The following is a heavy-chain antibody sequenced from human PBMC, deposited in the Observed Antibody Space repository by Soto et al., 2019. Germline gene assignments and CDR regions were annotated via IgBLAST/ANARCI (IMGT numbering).Heavy chain of an antibody. J-gene: IGHJ1*01. D-gene: IGHD1-20*01. CDR1: GYAFSTSG. V-gene: IGHV1-18*01. CDR3: ARHTESNRYND. Sequence: SLKVSCKASGYAFSTSGISWVRQAPGQGLEWVGWIRPDNGNTKSAQRLQGRVTLTTDTSASTAYMELRSLTSDDTAMYYCARHTESNRYNDWGQGTLVTVSS. CDR2: IRPDNGNT.